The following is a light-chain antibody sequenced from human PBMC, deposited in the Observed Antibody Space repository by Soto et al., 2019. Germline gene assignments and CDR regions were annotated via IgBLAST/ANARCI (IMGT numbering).Light chain of an antibody. Sequence: EIVMTQSPATLSVSPGERATLSCRASQSVSSSYLAWYQQKPGQAPRLLIYAASARATGIPARFSGSGSGTEFTLTISSLQSEDFAVYYCQQRSVWPWTFGQGTKVDIK. CDR3: QQRSVWPWT. CDR2: AAS. J-gene: IGKJ1*01. CDR1: QSVSSSY. V-gene: IGKV3-15*01.